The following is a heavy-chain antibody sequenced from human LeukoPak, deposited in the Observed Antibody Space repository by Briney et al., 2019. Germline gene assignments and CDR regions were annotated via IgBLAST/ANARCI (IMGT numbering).Heavy chain of an antibody. D-gene: IGHD6-13*01. Sequence: SETLSLTCTVSGGSISSGGYYWSWIRQHPGKGLEWIGYIYYSGSTYYNPSLKSRVTISVDTSKNQFSLKLSSVTAAGTAVFYCARESRLYSSSWYFDYWGQGTLVTVSS. V-gene: IGHV4-31*03. J-gene: IGHJ4*02. CDR2: IYYSGST. CDR1: GGSISSGGYY. CDR3: ARESRLYSSSWYFDY.